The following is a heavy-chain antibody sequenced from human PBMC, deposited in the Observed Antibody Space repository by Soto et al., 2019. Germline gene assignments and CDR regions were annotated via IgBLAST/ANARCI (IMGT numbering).Heavy chain of an antibody. J-gene: IGHJ3*02. CDR3: ARQTGREYSGYDGHDAFDI. D-gene: IGHD5-12*01. CDR2: IYYSGST. V-gene: IGHV4-39*01. CDR1: GGSISSRSYY. Sequence: QLQLQESGPGLVKPSETLSLTCTVSGGSISSRSYYWGWIRQPPGKGLEWIGTIYYSGSTYYNPSLKSRVTISVDTSKNQFSLQLSSVTAADTAVYYCARQTGREYSGYDGHDAFDIWGQGTMVTVSS.